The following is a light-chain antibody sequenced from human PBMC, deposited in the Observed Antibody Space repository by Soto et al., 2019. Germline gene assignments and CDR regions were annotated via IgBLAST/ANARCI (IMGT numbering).Light chain of an antibody. CDR1: QSLVYSDGNTY. CDR2: QVS. V-gene: IGKV2-24*01. Sequence: DIVLTQTPLSSPVTLGQPASISCRSSQSLVYSDGNTYLSWLQQRPGQPPRLLIYQVSNRFSGVPDRFSGSGPGTGFTLKIIWLEAEDVGFYDCVQLSHFPSTFGQGTKVEIK. CDR3: VQLSHFPST. J-gene: IGKJ1*01.